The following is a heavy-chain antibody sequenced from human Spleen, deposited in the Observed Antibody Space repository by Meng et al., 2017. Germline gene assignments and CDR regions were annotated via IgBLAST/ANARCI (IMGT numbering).Heavy chain of an antibody. CDR2: INPKSGDT. CDR1: GYTFPDYW. CDR3: ARDEDISAAGKLFGDY. J-gene: IGHJ4*02. Sequence: QGRLVQVGAEVKKPGASVKVSCKASGYTFPDYWLHWVRRAPGQGLEWMGRINPKSGDTHYAQRFQGRVTMTGDTSISTAYMELSGLRSDDTAMYYCARDEDISAAGKLFGDYWGQGTLVTVSS. D-gene: IGHD6-13*01. V-gene: IGHV1-2*06.